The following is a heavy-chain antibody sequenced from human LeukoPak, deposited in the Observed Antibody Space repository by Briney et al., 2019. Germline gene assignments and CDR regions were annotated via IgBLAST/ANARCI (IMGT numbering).Heavy chain of an antibody. D-gene: IGHD4-17*01. CDR2: INHGGST. CDR3: ATRSGERGYGDFVDY. CDR1: GGSLSAYY. Sequence: SETLSLTYAVYGGSLSAYYWTWIRQPPGKGLEWIGEINHGGSTNYNPSLKSRVTISVDTSKNQFSLKLSSVTAADTAVYYCATRSGERGYGDFVDYWGQGTLVTVSS. J-gene: IGHJ4*02. V-gene: IGHV4-34*01.